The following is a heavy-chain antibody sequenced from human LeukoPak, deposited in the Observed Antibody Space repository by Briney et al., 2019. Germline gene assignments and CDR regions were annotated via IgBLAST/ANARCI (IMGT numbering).Heavy chain of an antibody. CDR3: AKDRLPDGRWSLDY. V-gene: IGHV3-23*01. Sequence: GGSLRLSCAASGFTFSSYSMNWVRQAPGKGLEWVSGIYGSGGGIQYADSVKGRFTISRDNSKNTLYLQMNSLRAEDTALYYCAKDRLPDGRWSLDYWGQGTLVTVSS. CDR1: GFTFSSYS. D-gene: IGHD6-13*01. CDR2: IYGSGGGI. J-gene: IGHJ4*02.